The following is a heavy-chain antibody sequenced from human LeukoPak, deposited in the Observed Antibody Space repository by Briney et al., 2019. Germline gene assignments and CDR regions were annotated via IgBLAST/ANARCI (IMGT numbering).Heavy chain of an antibody. V-gene: IGHV3-48*04. D-gene: IGHD5-12*01. CDR1: GFTFSVYS. J-gene: IGHJ4*02. CDR3: ARDHRYAFDN. CDR2: VGISSGNT. Sequence: HPGGSLRLSCAASGFTFSVYSMNWVRQAPGKGLEWISYVGISSGNTKYAESVKGRFTISGDSPKNSVFLLMNNLRVDDTAVYYCARDHRYAFDNWGQGTLVTVSS.